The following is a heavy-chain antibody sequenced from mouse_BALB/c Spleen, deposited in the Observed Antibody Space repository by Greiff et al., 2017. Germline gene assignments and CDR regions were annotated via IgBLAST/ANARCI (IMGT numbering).Heavy chain of an antibody. Sequence: DVKLVESGPSLVKPSQTLSLTCSVTGDSITSGYWNWIRKFPGNKLEYMGYISYSGSTYYNPSLKSRISITRDTSKNQYYLQLNSVTTEDTATYYCARYYGNYGDYFDYWGQGTTLTVSS. V-gene: IGHV3-8*02. CDR2: ISYSGST. J-gene: IGHJ2*01. D-gene: IGHD2-1*01. CDR3: ARYYGNYGDYFDY. CDR1: GDSITSGY.